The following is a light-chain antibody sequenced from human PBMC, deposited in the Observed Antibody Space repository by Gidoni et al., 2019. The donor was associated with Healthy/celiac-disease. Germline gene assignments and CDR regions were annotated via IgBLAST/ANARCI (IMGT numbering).Light chain of an antibody. Sequence: DIQITQSPSSLSASGDRVTITCRASESISSYLNWYQQKPGKAPKLLIYAASSLQSGVPSRFSGSGAGTELTLTISSLQPEDFATYYCQQSYSTPFTFGPGTKVDIK. J-gene: IGKJ3*01. CDR1: ESISSY. CDR3: QQSYSTPFT. V-gene: IGKV1-39*01. CDR2: AAS.